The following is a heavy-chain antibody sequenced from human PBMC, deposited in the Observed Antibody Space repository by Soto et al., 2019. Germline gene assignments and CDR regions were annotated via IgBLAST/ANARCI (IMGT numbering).Heavy chain of an antibody. CDR3: ASSPPGHYPGFELDY. CDR2: ISYDGSNK. Sequence: GGSLRLSCAASGFTFSSYAMHWVRQAPGKGLEWVAVISYDGSNKYYADSVKGRFTISRDNSKNTLYLQMNSLRAEDTAVYYCASSPPGHYPGFELDYWGQGTLVTVSS. J-gene: IGHJ4*02. CDR1: GFTFSSYA. D-gene: IGHD1-26*01. V-gene: IGHV3-30-3*01.